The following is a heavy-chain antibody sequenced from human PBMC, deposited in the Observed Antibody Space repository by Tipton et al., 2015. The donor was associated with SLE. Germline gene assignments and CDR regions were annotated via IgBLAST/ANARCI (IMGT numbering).Heavy chain of an antibody. D-gene: IGHD3-9*01. CDR2: IYYSGST. CDR3: ARGRYYDILTGYSPFDY. J-gene: IGHJ4*02. CDR1: GGSISSGGYY. V-gene: IGHV4-31*02. Sequence: LRLSCTVSGGSISSGGYYWSWIRQHPGKGLEWIGYIYYSGSTYYNPSLKSRVTISVDTSKNQFSLKLSSVTAADTAVYYCARGRYYDILTGYSPFDYWGQGTLVTVSS.